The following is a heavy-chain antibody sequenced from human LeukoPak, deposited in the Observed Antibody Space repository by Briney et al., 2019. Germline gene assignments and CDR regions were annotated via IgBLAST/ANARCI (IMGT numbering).Heavy chain of an antibody. CDR3: AKRYLGASGSYNFDY. V-gene: IGHV3-23*01. Sequence: PGGSLRLSCAASGFTFSSYSMNWVRQAPGKGLEWVSAISGSGGSTYYADSVKGRFTISRDNSKNTLYLQMNSLRAEDTAVYYCAKRYLGASGSYNFDYWGQGTLVTVSS. J-gene: IGHJ4*02. D-gene: IGHD1-26*01. CDR2: ISGSGGST. CDR1: GFTFSSYS.